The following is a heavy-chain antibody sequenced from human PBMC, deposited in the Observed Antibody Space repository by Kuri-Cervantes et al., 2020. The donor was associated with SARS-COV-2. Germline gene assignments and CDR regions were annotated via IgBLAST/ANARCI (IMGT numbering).Heavy chain of an antibody. CDR2: IYHSGST. J-gene: IGHJ4*02. D-gene: IGHD6-6*01. V-gene: IGHV4-59*12. CDR3: ARETSTYSSSIDY. Sequence: GSLRLSCTVSGGSISSYYWSWIRQPAGKGLEWIGYIYHSGSTYYNPSLKSRVTISVDRSKNQFSLKLSSVTAADTAVYYCARETSTYSSSIDYWGQGTLVTVSS. CDR1: GGSISSYY.